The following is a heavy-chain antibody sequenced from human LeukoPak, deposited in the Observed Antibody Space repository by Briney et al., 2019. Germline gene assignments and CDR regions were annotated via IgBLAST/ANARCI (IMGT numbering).Heavy chain of an antibody. D-gene: IGHD3-22*01. CDR1: GFSFSRSS. Sequence: PGGSLRLSCAASGFSFSRSSMGWVRQAPGKGLEWVSSITASSTYIYYADSVKGRFTISRDNVEKSVYLQMNSLRAEDTAVYYCAREYYYDENAGNYWVQGTLVTVSS. V-gene: IGHV3-21*01. J-gene: IGHJ4*02. CDR3: AREYYYDENAGNY. CDR2: ITASSTYI.